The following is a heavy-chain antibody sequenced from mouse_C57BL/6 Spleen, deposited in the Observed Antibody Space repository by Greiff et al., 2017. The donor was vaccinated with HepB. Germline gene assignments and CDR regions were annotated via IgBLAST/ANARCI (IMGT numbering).Heavy chain of an antibody. CDR1: GYTFTSYW. V-gene: IGHV1-50*01. Sequence: QVQLQQSGAELVKPGASVKLSCKASGYTFTSYWMQWVKQRPGQGLEWIGEIDPSDSYTNYNQKFKGKTTLTVDTSSSTAYMQLSSLTSEDSAVYYCARYARNYFDDWGQGTTLAVSS. CDR3: ARYARNYFDD. J-gene: IGHJ2*01. CDR2: IDPSDSYT.